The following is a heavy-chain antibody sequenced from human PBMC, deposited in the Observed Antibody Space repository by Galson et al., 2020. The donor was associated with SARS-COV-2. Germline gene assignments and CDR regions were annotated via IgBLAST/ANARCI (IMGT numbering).Heavy chain of an antibody. CDR2: IRYDGSNK. Sequence: GESLKISCAASGFTFSSYGMHWVRQAPGKGLEWVAFIRYDGSNKYYADSVKGRFTISRDNSKNTLYLQMNSLRAEDTAVYYCAKDSVLLWFGEFDYWGQGTLVTVSS. J-gene: IGHJ4*02. CDR3: AKDSVLLWFGEFDY. V-gene: IGHV3-30*02. D-gene: IGHD3-10*01. CDR1: GFTFSSYG.